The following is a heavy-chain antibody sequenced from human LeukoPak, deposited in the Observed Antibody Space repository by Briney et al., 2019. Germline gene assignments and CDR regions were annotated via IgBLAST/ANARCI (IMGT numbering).Heavy chain of an antibody. D-gene: IGHD3-10*01. CDR3: ARDSGDGSGTYYPYGMDV. CDR2: ISRSSIYI. J-gene: IGHJ6*02. CDR1: GFTFSSYN. Sequence: GGSLRLSCAASGFTFSSYNMNWVRQAPGKGLEWVSSISRSSIYIYYADSVKGRFTVSRDNAENSLSLQVNSLRAEDTAVYYCARDSGDGSGTYYPYGMDVWGQGTTVTVSS. V-gene: IGHV3-21*01.